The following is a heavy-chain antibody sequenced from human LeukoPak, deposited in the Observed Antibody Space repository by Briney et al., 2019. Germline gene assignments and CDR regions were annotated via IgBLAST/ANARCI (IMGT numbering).Heavy chain of an antibody. J-gene: IGHJ4*02. V-gene: IGHV3-7*01. Sequence: PGGSLRLSCAASGFTFSSNWMSWVRQAPGKGLEWVANIKQDGSEKYYVDSVKGRFTISRDNAKNSLYLQMNSLRAEDTAVYYCARGREGDFDYWGQGTLVTVSS. CDR2: IKQDGSEK. D-gene: IGHD1-26*01. CDR1: GFTFSSNW. CDR3: ARGREGDFDY.